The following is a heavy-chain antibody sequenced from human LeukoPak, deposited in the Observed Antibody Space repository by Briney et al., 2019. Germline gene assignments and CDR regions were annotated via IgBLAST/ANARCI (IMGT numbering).Heavy chain of an antibody. CDR3: ARHTTHGDYNPNDY. CDR1: GVSISNYY. Sequence: PSETLSLTCTVSGVSISNYYWSWIRQPPGKELEWIGYISYSGNTDSNPSLKSRVTISVDTSKNQFSLKLSSVTAADTAVYYCARHTTHGDYNPNDYWGQGTLVTVSS. J-gene: IGHJ4*02. D-gene: IGHD3-16*01. CDR2: ISYSGNT. V-gene: IGHV4-59*08.